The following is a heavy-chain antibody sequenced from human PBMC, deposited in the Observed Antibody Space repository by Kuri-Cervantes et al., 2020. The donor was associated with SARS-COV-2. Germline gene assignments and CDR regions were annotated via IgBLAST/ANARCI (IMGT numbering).Heavy chain of an antibody. CDR2: ISAYNSKT. D-gene: IGHD4-17*01. CDR3: ARDTGGDYGYWYFDL. J-gene: IGHJ2*01. Sequence: DSVKVSCKASGYTFTSYGISWVRQAPGQGLEWMGWISAYNSKTNYAQKLQGRVTMTTDTTTSTAYMELRSLRSDDTAVYYCARDTGGDYGYWYFDLWGRGTLVTVSS. CDR1: GYTFTSYG. V-gene: IGHV1-18*04.